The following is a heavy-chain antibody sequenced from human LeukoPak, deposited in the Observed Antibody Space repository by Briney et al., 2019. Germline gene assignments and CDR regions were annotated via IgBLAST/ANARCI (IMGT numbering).Heavy chain of an antibody. V-gene: IGHV3-30*02. Sequence: GGSLRLSCAASGFTFSSYSMNWVRQAPGEGLEWVTFIQNDGSDKSYAASVKGRFTISRDNSKNTVYLHMNSLRADDTALYYCAREGGRAAAGRFDYWGQGTLVTVSS. D-gene: IGHD6-13*01. J-gene: IGHJ4*02. CDR1: GFTFSSYS. CDR3: AREGGRAAAGRFDY. CDR2: IQNDGSDK.